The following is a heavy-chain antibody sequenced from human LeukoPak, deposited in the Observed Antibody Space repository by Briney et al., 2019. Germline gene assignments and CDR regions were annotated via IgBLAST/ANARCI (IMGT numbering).Heavy chain of an antibody. V-gene: IGHV4-61*02. Sequence: SQTLSLTCTVSGGSISSGSYYWSWIRQPAGKGLEWIGRIYTSGSTNYNPSLKSRVTISVDTSKNQFSLKLSSVAAADTAVYYCARERYGGNSEAFDIWGQGAMVTVSS. D-gene: IGHD4-23*01. CDR1: GGSISSGSYY. CDR2: IYTSGST. J-gene: IGHJ3*02. CDR3: ARERYGGNSEAFDI.